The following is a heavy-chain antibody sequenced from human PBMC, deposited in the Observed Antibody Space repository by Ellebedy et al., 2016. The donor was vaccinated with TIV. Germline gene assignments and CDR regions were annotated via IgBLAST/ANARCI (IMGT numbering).Heavy chain of an antibody. V-gene: IGHV4-34*01. D-gene: IGHD6-19*01. CDR1: GGSFSGYY. J-gene: IGHJ4*02. CDR2: INHSRIT. Sequence: MPSETLSLTCAVYGGSFSGYYWSWIRQPPGKGLEWIGEINHSRITNYNPSLKSRVTISVDTSKNQFSLKLSSVTAADTAVYYCARWVAVAATYCDYWGPGTLVTVSS. CDR3: ARWVAVAATYCDY.